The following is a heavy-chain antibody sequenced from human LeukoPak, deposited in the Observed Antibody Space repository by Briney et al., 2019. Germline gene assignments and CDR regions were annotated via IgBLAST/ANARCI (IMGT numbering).Heavy chain of an antibody. J-gene: IGHJ4*02. V-gene: IGHV3-21*05. CDR3: ARDYSGYVSSGIEFDY. Sequence: PGGSLRLSCAASGFTFSSYSMNWVRQAPGKGLEWVSYISSSSSYIYYADSVKGRFTISRDNAKNSLYLQMNSLRAEDTAVYYCARDYSGYVSSGIEFDYWGQGTLVTVSS. CDR2: ISSSSSYI. CDR1: GFTFSSYS. D-gene: IGHD5-12*01.